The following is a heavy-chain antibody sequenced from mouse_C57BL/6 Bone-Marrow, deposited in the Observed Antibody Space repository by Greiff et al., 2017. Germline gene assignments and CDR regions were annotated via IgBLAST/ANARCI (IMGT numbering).Heavy chain of an antibody. CDR3: ASNYYGSSTLYAMDY. CDR2: IHPNSGST. J-gene: IGHJ4*01. CDR1: GYTFTSYW. V-gene: IGHV1-64*01. D-gene: IGHD1-1*01. Sequence: QVQLKQPGAELVKPGASVKLSCKASGYTFTSYWMHWVKQRPGQGLEWIGMIHPNSGSTNYNEKFKSKAKLTGDKSSSTDYMQLSSLTSEDSAVYYCASNYYGSSTLYAMDYWGQGTSVTVSS.